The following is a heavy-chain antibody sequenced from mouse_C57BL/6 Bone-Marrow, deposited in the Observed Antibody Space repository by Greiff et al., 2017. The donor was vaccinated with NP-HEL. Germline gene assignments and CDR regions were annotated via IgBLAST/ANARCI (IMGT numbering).Heavy chain of an antibody. Sequence: QVQLQQPGAELVKPGASVKLSCKASGYTFTSYWMHWVKQRPGQGLEWIGMIHPISGSTNYNEKFKSKATLTVDKSSSTAYMQLGSLTSEDSAVYYCARPSYGSGFAYWGQGTLVTVSA. D-gene: IGHD1-1*01. CDR1: GYTFTSYW. V-gene: IGHV1-64*01. CDR2: IHPISGST. CDR3: ARPSYGSGFAY. J-gene: IGHJ3*01.